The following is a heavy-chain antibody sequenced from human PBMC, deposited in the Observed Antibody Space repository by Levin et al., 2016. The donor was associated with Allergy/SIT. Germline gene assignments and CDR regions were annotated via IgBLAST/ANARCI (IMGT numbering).Heavy chain of an antibody. D-gene: IGHD6-13*01. Sequence: GESLKISCAASGFTFSSYGMHWVRQAPGKGLEWVAVISYDGSNKYYADSVKGRFTISRDNSKNTLYLQMNSLRAEDTAVYYCAKVLSSSWYGDAFDIWGQGTMVTVSS. CDR2: ISYDGSNK. J-gene: IGHJ3*02. V-gene: IGHV3-30*18. CDR1: GFTFSSYG. CDR3: AKVLSSSWYGDAFDI.